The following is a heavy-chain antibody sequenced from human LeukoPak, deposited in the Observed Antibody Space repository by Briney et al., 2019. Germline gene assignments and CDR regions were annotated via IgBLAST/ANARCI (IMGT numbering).Heavy chain of an antibody. V-gene: IGHV3-23*01. D-gene: IGHD5-12*01. CDR2: ISGSGGTT. Sequence: GGSLRLSCAASGFTFSTYAMSWVRQAPGKGLEWVSGISGSGGTTYYADSVKGRFTISRDKSKNTLYLQMNSPRAEDTAVYYCAKHSYRVDSFTDYWGQGTLVTVSS. CDR3: AKHSYRVDSFTDY. CDR1: GFTFSTYA. J-gene: IGHJ4*02.